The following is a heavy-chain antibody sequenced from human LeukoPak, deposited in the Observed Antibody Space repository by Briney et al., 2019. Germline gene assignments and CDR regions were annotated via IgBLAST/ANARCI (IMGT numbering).Heavy chain of an antibody. CDR2: IYHSGST. Sequence: PSETLSLTCTVSGYSISSGYYWGWIRQPPGKGLEWIGSIYHSGSTYYNPSLKSRVTISVDTSKNQFSLKLSSVTAADTAVYYCARVHDFWSGYAYFDYWGQGTLVTVSS. CDR3: ARVHDFWSGYAYFDY. J-gene: IGHJ4*02. D-gene: IGHD3-3*01. CDR1: GYSISSGYY. V-gene: IGHV4-38-2*02.